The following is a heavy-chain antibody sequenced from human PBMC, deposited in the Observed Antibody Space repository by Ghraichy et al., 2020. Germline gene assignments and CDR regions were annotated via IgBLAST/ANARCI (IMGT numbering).Heavy chain of an antibody. J-gene: IGHJ3*02. V-gene: IGHV1-69*04. D-gene: IGHD2-15*01. Sequence: SVKVSCKASGGTFSSYAISWVRQAPGQGLEWMGRIIPILGIANYAQKFQGRVTITADKSTSTAYMELSSLRSEDTAVYYCARILQGSSDAFDIWGQGTMVTVSS. CDR1: GGTFSSYA. CDR2: IIPILGIA. CDR3: ARILQGSSDAFDI.